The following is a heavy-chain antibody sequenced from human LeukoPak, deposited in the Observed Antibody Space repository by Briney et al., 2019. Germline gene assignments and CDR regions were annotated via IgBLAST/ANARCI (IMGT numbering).Heavy chain of an antibody. CDR1: GYTFTSYG. J-gene: IGHJ4*02. V-gene: IGHV1-18*01. CDR3: ARSEGYCSSTSCYIEDY. Sequence: GASVKISCKASGYTFTSYGISWVRQATGQGLEWMGWISAYNGNTNYAQKLQGRVTMTTDTSTSTAYMELRSLRSDDTAVYYCARSEGYCSSTSCYIEDYWGQGTLVTVSS. D-gene: IGHD2-2*02. CDR2: ISAYNGNT.